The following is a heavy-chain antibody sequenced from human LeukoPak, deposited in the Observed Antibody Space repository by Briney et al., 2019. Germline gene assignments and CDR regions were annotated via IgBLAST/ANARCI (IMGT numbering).Heavy chain of an antibody. Sequence: ASXXVSCKASGGTFSSSPISWVRQAPGQGLEWMGRIIPMFSTSNYAQKFQDRVAITTDESTRTAYMELRSLRFEDTAVFYCASDYGDYIYWGQGTLVTVSS. D-gene: IGHD4-17*01. J-gene: IGHJ4*02. V-gene: IGHV1-69*05. CDR1: GGTFSSSP. CDR3: ASDYGDYIY. CDR2: IIPMFSTS.